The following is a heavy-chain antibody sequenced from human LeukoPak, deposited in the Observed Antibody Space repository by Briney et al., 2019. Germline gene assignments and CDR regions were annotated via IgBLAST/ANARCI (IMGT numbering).Heavy chain of an antibody. CDR1: GGSISSGGFY. D-gene: IGHD2/OR15-2a*01. J-gene: IGHJ4*02. Sequence: PSETLSLTCTVSGGSISSGGFYWTWIRQHPGKGLEWIACISYRGIAYYNPSLKSRVTISVDTSKNQFSLNLSSVTAADTALYYCARVLYDYYFDYWGQGTLVTVFS. V-gene: IGHV4-31*03. CDR2: ISYRGIA. CDR3: ARVLYDYYFDY.